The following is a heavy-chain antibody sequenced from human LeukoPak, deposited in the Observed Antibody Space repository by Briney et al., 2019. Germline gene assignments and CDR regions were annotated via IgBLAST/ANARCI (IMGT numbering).Heavy chain of an antibody. CDR3: ARLTTPFDY. J-gene: IGHJ4*02. Sequence: PSETLSLTCTVSGGSISSYYWRWIRQPPGKGLEWIGYIYYSGSTNYNPSLKSRVTISVDTSKNQFSLKLSSVTAADTAVYYCARLTTPFDYWGQGTLVTVSS. D-gene: IGHD4/OR15-4a*01. CDR2: IYYSGST. CDR1: GGSISSYY. V-gene: IGHV4-59*08.